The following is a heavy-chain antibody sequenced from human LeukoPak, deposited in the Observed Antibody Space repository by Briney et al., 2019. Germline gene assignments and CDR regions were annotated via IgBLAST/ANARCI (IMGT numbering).Heavy chain of an antibody. J-gene: IGHJ4*02. CDR1: GFTFSSYW. D-gene: IGHD6-13*01. CDR2: IRQDGSEK. Sequence: PGGSLRLSCAASGFTFSSYWMSWDRQAPGKGLEWVANIRQDGSEKYYVDSVKGRFTISRDNAKNSLYLQMNSLRAEDTAVYYCASGVRAAAQIFDYWGQGTLVTVSS. V-gene: IGHV3-7*01. CDR3: ASGVRAAAQIFDY.